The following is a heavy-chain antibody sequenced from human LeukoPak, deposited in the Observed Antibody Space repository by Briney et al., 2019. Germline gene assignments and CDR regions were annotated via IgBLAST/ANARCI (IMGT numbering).Heavy chain of an antibody. CDR2: INYNGAIT. CDR3: ARDRLGPSYSVSHFDL. Sequence: GSLRLSCATFGFTFVDYGLSWVRRAPGKGLEWLCAINYNGAITDYADSVKGRFTISRDNANNSLYLRMDSLRAEDTALYYCARDRLGPSYSVSHFDLWGQGTLVTVSS. J-gene: IGHJ4*02. D-gene: IGHD6-13*01. V-gene: IGHV3-20*04. CDR1: GFTFVDYG.